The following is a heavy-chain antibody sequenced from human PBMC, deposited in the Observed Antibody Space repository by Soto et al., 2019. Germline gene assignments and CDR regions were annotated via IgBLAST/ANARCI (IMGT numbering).Heavy chain of an antibody. J-gene: IGHJ6*02. CDR2: ISSSGSVL. Sequence: GGSLRLSCAASGFTFSDYYMSWIRQAPGKGLEWVSYISSSGSVLYYADSVKGRFTISRDNARDSLYLQMNSLRAEDTAVYHCARENTVVCGGDCYSPYYYYGMDVWGQGTTVTVSS. CDR1: GFTFSDYY. D-gene: IGHD2-21*02. CDR3: ARENTVVCGGDCYSPYYYYGMDV. V-gene: IGHV3-11*04.